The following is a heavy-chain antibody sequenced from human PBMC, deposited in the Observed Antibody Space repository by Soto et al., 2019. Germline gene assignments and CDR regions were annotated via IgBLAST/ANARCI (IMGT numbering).Heavy chain of an antibody. CDR1: GFTFTSYA. J-gene: IGHJ4*01. Sequence: GGSLRLSCAASGFTFTSYAMTWVRQAPGKGLEWVSIINNKGDNTYYADSVKGRFTISRDNSKNTLYLQMNSLRAEDTALYYCAKTNNYDFWRGFFHSFEYWGHGTLVTVYS. D-gene: IGHD3-3*01. CDR2: INNKGDNT. V-gene: IGHV3-23*01. CDR3: AKTNNYDFWRGFFHSFEY.